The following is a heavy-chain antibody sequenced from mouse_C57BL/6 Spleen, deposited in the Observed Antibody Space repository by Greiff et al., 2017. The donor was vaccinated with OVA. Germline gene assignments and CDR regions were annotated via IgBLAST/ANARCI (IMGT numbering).Heavy chain of an antibody. Sequence: VQLQQSGPELVKPGASVKISCKASGYSFTGYYMNWVKQSPEKSLEWIGEINPSTGGTTYNQKFKAKATLTVDKSSSTAYMQLKSLTSEDSAVYYCARGEENYCDYWGQGTTLTVSS. V-gene: IGHV1-42*01. CDR2: INPSTGGT. J-gene: IGHJ2*01. CDR1: GYSFTGYY. CDR3: ARGEENYCDY.